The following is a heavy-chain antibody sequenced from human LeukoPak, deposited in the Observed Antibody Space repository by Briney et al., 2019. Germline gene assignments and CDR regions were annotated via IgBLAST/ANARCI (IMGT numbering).Heavy chain of an antibody. V-gene: IGHV1-69*13. Sequence: SVKVSCKASGGXFSSYAISWVRQAPGQGLEWMGGIIPIFGTANYAQKFQGRVTITADESTSTAYMELSSLRSEDTAVYYCAREGAAYYYGSGSYYPHPYYFDYWGQGTLVTVSS. D-gene: IGHD3-10*01. CDR2: IIPIFGTA. CDR1: GGXFSSYA. J-gene: IGHJ4*02. CDR3: AREGAAYYYGSGSYYPHPYYFDY.